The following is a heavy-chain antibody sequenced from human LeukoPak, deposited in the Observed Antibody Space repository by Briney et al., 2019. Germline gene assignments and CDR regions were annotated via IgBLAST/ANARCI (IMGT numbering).Heavy chain of an antibody. D-gene: IGHD6-19*01. Sequence: PSETLSLTSTVSGVSIRGDTYYSGWIRQPPGKGLEWIGNYHIGKTYYNPSLKSRVTISEDTSKNQFSLRVNSVAAADTAVYYCARLWDSTGLYFYYYMDVWGEGTTVTVSS. CDR2: YHIGKT. CDR1: GVSIRGDTYY. V-gene: IGHV4-39*01. CDR3: ARLWDSTGLYFYYYMDV. J-gene: IGHJ6*03.